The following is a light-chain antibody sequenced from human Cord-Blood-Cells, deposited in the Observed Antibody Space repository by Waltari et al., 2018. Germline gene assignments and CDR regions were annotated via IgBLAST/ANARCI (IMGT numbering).Light chain of an antibody. CDR3: CSDAGSYTGV. CDR2: DVS. V-gene: IGLV2-11*01. Sequence: QSALTQPRSVSGSPGQSVTISCTGTSSDVGGYNYVSWYQQHPGKAPKLVIYDVSKVPLGVADRFAGSEAGNTAGLTISGLQAEDEAEGYCCSDAGSYTGVFGGGTKLTVL. J-gene: IGLJ3*02. CDR1: SSDVGGYNY.